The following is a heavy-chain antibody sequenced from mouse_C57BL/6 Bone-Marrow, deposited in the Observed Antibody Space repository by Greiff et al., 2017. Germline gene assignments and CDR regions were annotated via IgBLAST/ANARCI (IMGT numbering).Heavy chain of an antibody. V-gene: IGHV1-53*01. CDR3: ARGDYYASYYFDY. CDR2: INPSNGGT. J-gene: IGHJ2*01. D-gene: IGHD1-1*01. CDR1: GYTFTSYW. Sequence: QVQLQQPGTELVKPGASVKLSCKASGYTFTSYWMHWVKQRPGQGLEWIGNINPSNGGTNYNEKFKCKATLTVDKSSSTAYMQLSSLTSEDSAVYYCARGDYYASYYFDYWGQGTTLTVSS.